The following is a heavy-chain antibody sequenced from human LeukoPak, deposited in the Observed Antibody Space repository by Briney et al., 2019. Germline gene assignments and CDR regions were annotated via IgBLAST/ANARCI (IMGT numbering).Heavy chain of an antibody. Sequence: SETLSLTCNVSGASISSGDYYWSWIRQPPGKGLEWIGYISKSGGTYYNPSVSRRLTISRDTSKNQFSVRLSSVTAADTAVYYCARGGDIASSVGSHFEYWGQGSLVTVSS. V-gene: IGHV4-30-4*01. CDR3: ARGGDIASSVGSHFEY. J-gene: IGHJ4*02. CDR1: GASISSGDYY. D-gene: IGHD5/OR15-5a*01. CDR2: ISKSGGT.